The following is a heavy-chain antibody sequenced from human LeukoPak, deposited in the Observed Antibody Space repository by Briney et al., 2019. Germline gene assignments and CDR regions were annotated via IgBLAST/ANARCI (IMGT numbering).Heavy chain of an antibody. CDR1: GFTVSSNY. D-gene: IGHD1-26*01. CDR2: IYSGGNT. CDR3: ARGGREGWSGSYEDSFDI. Sequence: PGGSLRLSCAASGFTVSSNYMSWVRRAPGKGLEWVSVIYSGGNTYYADSVKGRFTISRDNSKNTLFLQMDSLRADDTAAYYCARGGREGWSGSYEDSFDIWGQGTMVTVSS. V-gene: IGHV3-53*01. J-gene: IGHJ3*02.